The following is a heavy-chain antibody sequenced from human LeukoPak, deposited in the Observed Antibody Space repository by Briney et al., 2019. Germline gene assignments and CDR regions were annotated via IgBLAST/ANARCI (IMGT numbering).Heavy chain of an antibody. CDR2: IYPGDSDT. D-gene: IGHD6-13*01. J-gene: IGHJ5*02. Sequence: GESLKISCKGSGYSFTSYWIGWVRQMPGKGLEWMGIIYPGDSDTRYSPSFQGQVTISADKSISTAYLQWSSLKASDTAMYYCARHPIAAAGTNWFDPWGQGTLVSVSS. V-gene: IGHV5-51*01. CDR3: ARHPIAAAGTNWFDP. CDR1: GYSFTSYW.